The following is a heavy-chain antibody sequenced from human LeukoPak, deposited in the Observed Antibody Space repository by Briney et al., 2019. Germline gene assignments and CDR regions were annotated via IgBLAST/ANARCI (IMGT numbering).Heavy chain of an antibody. V-gene: IGHV4-59*11. D-gene: IGHD2-8*01. J-gene: IGHJ5*02. CDR1: GASISGHS. Sequence: SETLSLTCTVSGASISGHSWSWIRQPPGKGLEWVGYIYFTGSTNYVPSLHSRVTISVDTSRNQFSLKLTSVTAADTAVYYCARLGVEMEIDPWAQGTLVTVSS. CDR2: IYFTGST. CDR3: ARLGVEMEIDP.